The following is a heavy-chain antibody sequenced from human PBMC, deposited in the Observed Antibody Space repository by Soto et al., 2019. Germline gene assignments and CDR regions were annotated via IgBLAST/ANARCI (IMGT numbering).Heavy chain of an antibody. V-gene: IGHV3-23*01. CDR1: GFTFSSYA. CDR3: AKEYYYYDSSGYYSPLWLNAFDI. D-gene: IGHD3-22*01. CDR2: ISGSGGST. J-gene: IGHJ3*02. Sequence: GGSLRLSCAASGFTFSSYAMSWVRQAPGKGLEWVSAISGSGGSTYYADSVKGRFTISRDNSKNTLYLQMNSLRAEDTAVYYCAKEYYYYDSSGYYSPLWLNAFDIWGQGTMVTVSS.